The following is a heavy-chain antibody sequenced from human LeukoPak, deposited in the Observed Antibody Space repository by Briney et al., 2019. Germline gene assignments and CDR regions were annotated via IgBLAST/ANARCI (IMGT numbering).Heavy chain of an antibody. Sequence: PWETLSLTGTVSGGSISSSSYYWGWIRQPPGKGLEWIGSIYYSGSTYYNPSLKSRVTISVDTSKNQFSLKLSSVTAADTAVYYCARQKQQLVQHWGQGTLVTVSS. D-gene: IGHD6-13*01. J-gene: IGHJ1*01. V-gene: IGHV4-39*07. CDR1: GGSISSSSYY. CDR3: ARQKQQLVQH. CDR2: IYYSGST.